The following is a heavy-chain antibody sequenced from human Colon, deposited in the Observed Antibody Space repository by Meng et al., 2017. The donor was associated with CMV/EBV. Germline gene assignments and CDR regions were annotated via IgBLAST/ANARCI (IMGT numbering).Heavy chain of an antibody. CDR1: GFMFSAYE. CDR3: AREMGHKKRIFDY. Sequence: GESLKISCEASGFMFSAYEMNWVRQAPGKGLEWISRISDSGTTIYYADSVKGQFTISRDNSKNTLYLHMNSLRTEDTAVYYCAREMGHKKRIFDYWGQGTLVTVSS. D-gene: IGHD2-15*01. CDR2: ISDSGTTI. V-gene: IGHV3-48*03. J-gene: IGHJ4*02.